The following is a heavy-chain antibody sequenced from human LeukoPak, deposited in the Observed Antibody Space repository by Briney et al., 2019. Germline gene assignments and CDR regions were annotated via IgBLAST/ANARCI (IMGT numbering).Heavy chain of an antibody. J-gene: IGHJ3*02. Sequence: PSETLSLTCTVSGGSISSGSYYWSWIRQPAGKGLEWIGRIYTSGSTNYNPSLKSRVTISVDTSKNQFSLKLSSVTAADTAVYYCAGTGDSTLDAFDIWGQGTMVTVSS. CDR3: AGTGDSTLDAFDI. CDR1: GGSISSGSYY. V-gene: IGHV4-61*02. D-gene: IGHD7-27*01. CDR2: IYTSGST.